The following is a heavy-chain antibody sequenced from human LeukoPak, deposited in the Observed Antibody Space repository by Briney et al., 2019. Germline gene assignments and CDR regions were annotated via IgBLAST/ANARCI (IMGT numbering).Heavy chain of an antibody. V-gene: IGHV1-3*04. D-gene: IGHD6-19*01. CDR3: ARGGKQWRGGNYFDS. CDR2: ITTGRGET. Sequence: ASVKVSCKASGYSFTSFGMNWVRQAPGQSLEWMGWITTGRGETRYSQEVQRRITFTRDTSASTVYMDLSDLRSDDTAVYYCARGGKQWRGGNYFDSWGQGTLVAVSS. J-gene: IGHJ4*02. CDR1: GYSFTSFG.